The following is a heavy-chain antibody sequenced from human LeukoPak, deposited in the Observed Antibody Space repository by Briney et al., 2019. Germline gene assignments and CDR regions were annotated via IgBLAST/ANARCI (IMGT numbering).Heavy chain of an antibody. V-gene: IGHV4-4*02. CDR3: AREGGPYRPLDY. CDR1: GGSITNTNY. J-gene: IGHJ4*02. Sequence: SETLSLTCGVSGGSITNTNYWTWVRQPPGKGLEWIGEVNLQGSTNYNPSLMGRVAISVDTSENHISLQLTSVTAADPAGYYFAREGGPYRPLDYSGQGTLVTVSS. CDR2: VNLQGST.